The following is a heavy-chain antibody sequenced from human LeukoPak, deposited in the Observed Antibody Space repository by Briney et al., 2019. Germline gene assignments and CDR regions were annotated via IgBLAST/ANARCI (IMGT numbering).Heavy chain of an antibody. CDR1: GYTLTGYY. Sequence: ASVKVSCKASGYTLTGYYMHWVRQAPGQGLEWMGWINPNGGGTNYAQKFQGRVTMTRDTSISTAYMELSRLRSDDTAVYYCARTHSGYCSGGSCYIMPNWFDPWGQGTLVTVSS. CDR3: ARTHSGYCSGGSCYIMPNWFDP. D-gene: IGHD2-15*01. J-gene: IGHJ5*02. V-gene: IGHV1-2*02. CDR2: INPNGGGT.